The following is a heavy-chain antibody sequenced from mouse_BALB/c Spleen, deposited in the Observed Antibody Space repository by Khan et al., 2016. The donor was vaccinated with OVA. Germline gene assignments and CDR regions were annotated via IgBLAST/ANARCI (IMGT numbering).Heavy chain of an antibody. J-gene: IGHJ2*01. Sequence: EVELVESGPGLVKPSQSLSLTCTVTGYSITSGYGWNWIRQFTGKKLEWMGYISYSGSTNYNPSLKSRISIIRDTSKNQFFLQLNSVTTEDTATYYCARTARIKYWGQGTTLTVSS. CDR2: ISYSGST. CDR3: ARTARIKY. V-gene: IGHV3-2*02. D-gene: IGHD1-2*01. CDR1: GYSITSGYG.